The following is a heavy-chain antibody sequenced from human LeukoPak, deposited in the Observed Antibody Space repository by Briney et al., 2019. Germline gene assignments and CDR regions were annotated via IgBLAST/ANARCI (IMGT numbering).Heavy chain of an antibody. J-gene: IGHJ3*02. CDR3: VKDPHYSDNILGSFDI. Sequence: GGSLRLSCSASGFTFSSYPMHWVRQAPGKGLEYVSAISKNGGTTYYADSVKGRFTISRDNSKNTLYLQMSSLRAEDTAVYCCVKDPHYSDNILGSFDIWGQGTMVTVSS. V-gene: IGHV3-64D*09. CDR1: GFTFSSYP. D-gene: IGHD4-23*01. CDR2: ISKNGGTT.